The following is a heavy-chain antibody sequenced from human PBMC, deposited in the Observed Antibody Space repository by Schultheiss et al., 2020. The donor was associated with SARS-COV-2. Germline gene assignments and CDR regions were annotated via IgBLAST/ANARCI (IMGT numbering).Heavy chain of an antibody. CDR3: TRHREANGDTMVRGVIIMHDY. D-gene: IGHD3-10*01. CDR2: IIPIFGTA. CDR1: GYTFTGYY. V-gene: IGHV1-2*02. Sequence: ASVKVSCKASGYTFTGYYMHWVRQAPGQGLEWMGGIIPIFGTANYAQKFQGRVTMTRNTSISTAYMELSSLRSEDTAVYYCTRHREANGDTMVRGVIIMHDYWGQGTLVTVS. J-gene: IGHJ4*02.